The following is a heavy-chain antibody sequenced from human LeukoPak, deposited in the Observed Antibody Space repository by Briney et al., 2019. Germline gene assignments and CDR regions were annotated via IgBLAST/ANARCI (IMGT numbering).Heavy chain of an antibody. CDR1: GFTFSSYA. J-gene: IGHJ4*02. CDR2: ISGSGGST. D-gene: IGHD2-2*02. CDR3: AKGHCSSTSCYIGDYFDY. V-gene: IGHV3-23*01. Sequence: PGGSLRLSCAASGFTFSSYAMSWVRQAPGKGLDWVSAISGSGGSTYYADSVKGRFTISRDNSKNTLYLQMNSLRAEDAAVYYCAKGHCSSTSCYIGDYFDYWGQGTLVTVSS.